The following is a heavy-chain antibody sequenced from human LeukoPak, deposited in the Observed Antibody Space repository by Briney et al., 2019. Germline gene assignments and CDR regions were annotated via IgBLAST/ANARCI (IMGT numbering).Heavy chain of an antibody. J-gene: IGHJ4*02. D-gene: IGHD4/OR15-4a*01. V-gene: IGHV3-21*01. CDR2: ISSSSSYT. Sequence: GGSLRLSCAASGFTFRHYTMHWVRQTPGKGLEWVSSISSSSSYTYYADLVKGRFTISRDNAKNSLYLQMNSLRAEDTAVYYCARSGLSRFDYWGQGTLVTVSS. CDR3: ARSGLSRFDY. CDR1: GFTFRHYT.